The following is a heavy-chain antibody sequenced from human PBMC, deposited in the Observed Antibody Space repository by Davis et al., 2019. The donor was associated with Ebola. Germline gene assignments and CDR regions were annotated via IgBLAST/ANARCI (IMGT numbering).Heavy chain of an antibody. Sequence: SVKVSCKASGGTFSSYAISWVRQAPGQGLEWMGGIIPIFGTANYAQKFQGRVTITADESTSTAYMELSSLRSEDTAVYYCARVVVWSGYRYNWFDPWGQGTLVTVSS. CDR2: IIPIFGTA. CDR1: GGTFSSYA. J-gene: IGHJ5*02. D-gene: IGHD3-3*01. V-gene: IGHV1-69*13. CDR3: ARVVVWSGYRYNWFDP.